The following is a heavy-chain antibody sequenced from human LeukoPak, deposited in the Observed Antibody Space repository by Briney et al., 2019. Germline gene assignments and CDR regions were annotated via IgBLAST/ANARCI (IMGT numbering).Heavy chain of an antibody. J-gene: IGHJ4*02. D-gene: IGHD3-10*01. V-gene: IGHV3-53*01. CDR1: GFTVSSDY. CDR3: ARIHLFLDRGLIRGVDF. Sequence: GGSLRLSCTASGFTVSSDYMSCVRQAPGKGLEWVSVVYSGGNTYYADSVKGRFTISRDDAKNSLYLQMDSLRAEDTAVYYCARIHLFLDRGLIRGVDFWGQGTLVSVSS. CDR2: VYSGGNT.